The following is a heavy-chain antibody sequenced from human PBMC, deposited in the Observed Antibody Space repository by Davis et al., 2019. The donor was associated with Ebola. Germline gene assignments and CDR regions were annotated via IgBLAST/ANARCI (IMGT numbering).Heavy chain of an antibody. CDR1: GYTFTSYG. J-gene: IGHJ6*02. V-gene: IGHV1-18*01. Sequence: ASVKVSCKASGYTFTSYGISWVRQAPGQGLEWMGWISAYNGNTNYAQKLQGRVTMTTDTSTSTVYMELSSLRSEDTAVYYCASSYSSVLPNVWGQGTTVTVSS. D-gene: IGHD6-19*01. CDR3: ASSYSSVLPNV. CDR2: ISAYNGNT.